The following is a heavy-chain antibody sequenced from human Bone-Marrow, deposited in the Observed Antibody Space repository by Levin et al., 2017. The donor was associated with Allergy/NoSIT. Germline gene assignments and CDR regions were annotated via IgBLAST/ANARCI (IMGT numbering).Heavy chain of an antibody. J-gene: IGHJ4*02. CDR1: GFTFSSYG. CDR2: IWYDGSNK. Sequence: GESLKISCAASGFTFSSYGMHWVRQAPGKGLEWVAVIWYDGSNKYYADSVKGRFTISRDNSKNTLYLQMNSLRAEDTAVYYCARAEYCGGDCYPSPFDYWGQGTLVTVSS. V-gene: IGHV3-33*01. D-gene: IGHD2-21*02. CDR3: ARAEYCGGDCYPSPFDY.